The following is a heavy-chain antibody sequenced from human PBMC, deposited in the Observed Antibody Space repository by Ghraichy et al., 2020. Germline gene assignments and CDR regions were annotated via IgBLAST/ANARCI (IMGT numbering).Heavy chain of an antibody. Sequence: GESLNISCAASGFTFSSYAMHWVRQAPGKGLEWVAVISYDGSNKYYADSVKGRFTISRDNSKNTLYLQMNSLRAEDTAVYYCARDWATTVTTGDAFDIWGQGTMVTVSS. D-gene: IGHD4-17*01. CDR2: ISYDGSNK. CDR1: GFTFSSYA. J-gene: IGHJ3*02. CDR3: ARDWATTVTTGDAFDI. V-gene: IGHV3-30*04.